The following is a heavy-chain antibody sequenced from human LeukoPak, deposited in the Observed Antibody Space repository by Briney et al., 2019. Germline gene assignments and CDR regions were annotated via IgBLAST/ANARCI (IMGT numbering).Heavy chain of an antibody. CDR3: AKDPSPYGSGSYYPFDI. Sequence: PGGSLRLSCAASGFTVSSNYMNRVRQAPGKGLEWISYITDDSTTMYYADSVKGRFTISRDNAKNSLYLQMNSLRAEDTAVYYCAKDPSPYGSGSYYPFDIWGQGTMVTVSS. J-gene: IGHJ3*02. CDR2: ITDDSTTM. CDR1: GFTVSSNY. D-gene: IGHD3-10*01. V-gene: IGHV3-48*04.